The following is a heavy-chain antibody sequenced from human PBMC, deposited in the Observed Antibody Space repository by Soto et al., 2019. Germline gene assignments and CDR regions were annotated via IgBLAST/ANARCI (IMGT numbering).Heavy chain of an antibody. V-gene: IGHV3-7*01. CDR3: ARDDSLYCSGGSCYRYYFDY. Sequence: EVQLVESGGGLVQPGGSLRLSCAASGFTFSSYWMSWVRQAPGKGLEWVANIKQDGSEKYYVDSVKGRFTISRDNAKNSLYLQMNSLRAEDTAVYYCARDDSLYCSGGSCYRYYFDYWGQGTLVTVSS. CDR2: IKQDGSEK. D-gene: IGHD2-15*01. CDR1: GFTFSSYW. J-gene: IGHJ4*02.